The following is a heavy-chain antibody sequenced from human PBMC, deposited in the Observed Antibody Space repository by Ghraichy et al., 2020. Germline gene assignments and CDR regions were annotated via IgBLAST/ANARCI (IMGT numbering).Heavy chain of an antibody. J-gene: IGHJ6*02. CDR3: ARCNTDYDFWSGYYWEYSYYGMDV. CDR1: GFTFSSYS. Sequence: LSLTCAASGFTFSSYSMNWVRQAPGKGLEWVSSISSSSSYIYYADSVKGRFTISRDNAKNSLYLQMNSLRAEDTAVYYCARCNTDYDFWSGYYWEYSYYGMDVWGQGTTVTVSS. V-gene: IGHV3-21*01. D-gene: IGHD3-3*01. CDR2: ISSSSSYI.